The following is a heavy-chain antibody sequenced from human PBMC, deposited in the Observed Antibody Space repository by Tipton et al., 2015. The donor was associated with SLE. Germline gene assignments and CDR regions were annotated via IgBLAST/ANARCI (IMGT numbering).Heavy chain of an antibody. Sequence: SCKASGYTFTSYCITWVRQAPGQGLEWMGWISGYNGNTNYAQKLQGRVTMTTDTSTSTAYMELRSLRSDDTAAYYCARLGDWDFYYYMDVWGKGTTVTVSS. CDR1: GYTFTSYC. CDR3: ARLGDWDFYYYMDV. D-gene: IGHD3-16*01. J-gene: IGHJ6*03. CDR2: ISGYNGNT. V-gene: IGHV1-18*01.